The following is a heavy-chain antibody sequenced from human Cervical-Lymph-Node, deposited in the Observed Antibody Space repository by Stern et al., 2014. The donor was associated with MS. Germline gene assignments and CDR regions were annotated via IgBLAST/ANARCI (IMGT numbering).Heavy chain of an antibody. CDR2: ISPGLDSV. CDR1: GGIFISSA. CDR3: ARDGFDSGSALAF. V-gene: IGHV1-69*01. D-gene: IGHD6-19*01. J-gene: IGHJ4*02. Sequence: QVQLVQSGAELKKPGSSVKVSCTTSGGIFISSAITWVRQGPGPGLEWMGDISPGLDSVDYAQEFQGRFTLTADDSTNTVYMELTSLQSGDTAMYYCARDGFDSGSALAFWGQGTLVTVSS.